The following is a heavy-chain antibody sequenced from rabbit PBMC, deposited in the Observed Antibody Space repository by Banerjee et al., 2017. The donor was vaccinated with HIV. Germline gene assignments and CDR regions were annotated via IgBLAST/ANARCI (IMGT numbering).Heavy chain of an antibody. CDR3: ARSPPSANNYGRTFNL. J-gene: IGHJ4*01. Sequence: QEQLVESGGDLVQPEGSLTLTCKASGIDFSSYYYLCWVRQAPGKGLEWIGCIYTGSSGDTGYASWAKGRFTISKTSSTTVTLQMTSLTAADTATYFCARSPPSANNYGRTFNLWGPGTLVTVS. V-gene: IGHV1S45*01. CDR1: GIDFSSYYY. CDR2: IYTGSSGDT. D-gene: IGHD6-1*01.